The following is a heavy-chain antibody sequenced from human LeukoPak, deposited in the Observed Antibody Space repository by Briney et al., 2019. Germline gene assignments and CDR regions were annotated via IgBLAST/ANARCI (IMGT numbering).Heavy chain of an antibody. V-gene: IGHV4-59*01. Sequence: SETLSLTCIVSAASITSNYWGYIRQPPGKELEWIGYFSLTGNTDYNPSLKSRVTISTDTSKNQFSLRLSSVTAADTAVYYCARLGRGEAYYFDYWGQGILVTVSS. CDR3: ARLGRGEAYYFDY. CDR1: AASITSNY. CDR2: FSLTGNT. J-gene: IGHJ4*02. D-gene: IGHD3-16*01.